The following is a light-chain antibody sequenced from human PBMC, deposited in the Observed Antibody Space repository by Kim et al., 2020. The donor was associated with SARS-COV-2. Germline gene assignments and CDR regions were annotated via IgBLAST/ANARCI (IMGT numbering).Light chain of an antibody. CDR2: YDS. V-gene: IGLV3-21*04. J-gene: IGLJ2*01. Sequence: PGGTATITCGGNNIVFKNVHWYQQKPGQAPLMVIYYDSDRPSGIPERFSGSKSGNTATLTIRRVEDGDEADYYCHVWDNSGDHRGIFGGGTQLTVL. CDR3: HVWDNSGDHRGI. CDR1: NIVFKN.